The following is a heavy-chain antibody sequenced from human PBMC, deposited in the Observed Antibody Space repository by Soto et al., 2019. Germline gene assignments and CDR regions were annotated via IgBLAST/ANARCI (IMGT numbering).Heavy chain of an antibody. D-gene: IGHD2-15*01. CDR3: ARDRAARLSNWFDP. CDR1: GGSISSYY. CDR2: IYYSGST. Sequence: SETLSLTCTVSGGSISSYYWSLIRQPPGKGLEWIGYIYYSGSTNYNPSLKSRVTISVDTSKNQFSLKLSSVTAADTAVYYCARDRAARLSNWFDPWGQGTLVTVSS. V-gene: IGHV4-59*01. J-gene: IGHJ5*02.